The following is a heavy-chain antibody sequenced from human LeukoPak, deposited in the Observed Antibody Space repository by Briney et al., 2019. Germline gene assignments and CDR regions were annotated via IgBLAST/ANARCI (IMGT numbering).Heavy chain of an antibody. CDR3: AKTLLPEEPTIVVVVAATLRVSAYDY. CDR2: ISGSGGST. Sequence: PGGSLRLSCAASGFTFSSYGMSWVRQAPGKGLGWVSAISGSGGSTYYADSVKGRFTISRDNSKNTLYLQMNSLRAEDTAVYYCAKTLLPEEPTIVVVVAATLRVSAYDYWGQGTLVTVSS. CDR1: GFTFSSYG. D-gene: IGHD2-15*01. V-gene: IGHV3-23*01. J-gene: IGHJ4*02.